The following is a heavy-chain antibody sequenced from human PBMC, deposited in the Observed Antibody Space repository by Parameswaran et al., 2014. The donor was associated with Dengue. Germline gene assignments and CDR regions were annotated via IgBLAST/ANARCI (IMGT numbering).Heavy chain of an antibody. CDR2: INHSGST. D-gene: IGHD3-22*01. J-gene: IGHJ4*02. Sequence: ASETLSLTCAVYGGSFSGYYWSWIRQPPGKGLEWIGEINHSGSTNYNPSLKSRVTISVDTSKNQFSLKLSSVTAADTAVYYCARRGPNYYDSSGYYHWGYWGQGTLVTVSS. CDR1: GGSFSGYY. V-gene: IGHV4-34*01. CDR3: ARRGPNYYDSSGYYHWGY.